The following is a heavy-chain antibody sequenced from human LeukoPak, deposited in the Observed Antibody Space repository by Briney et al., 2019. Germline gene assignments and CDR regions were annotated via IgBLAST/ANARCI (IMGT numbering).Heavy chain of an antibody. V-gene: IGHV3-7*03. D-gene: IGHD4-17*01. CDR1: GCTFSSYW. CDR2: INQDGSEK. CDR3: ASGQATVTN. Sequence: GGALRLSCAASGCTFSSYWMSGVRQAPGKGLEWVANINQDGSEKYYLDSVKGRFTISRDNANNSLYLQMNSLRAEDTAVYYCASGQATVTNWGQGTLVTVSS. J-gene: IGHJ4*02.